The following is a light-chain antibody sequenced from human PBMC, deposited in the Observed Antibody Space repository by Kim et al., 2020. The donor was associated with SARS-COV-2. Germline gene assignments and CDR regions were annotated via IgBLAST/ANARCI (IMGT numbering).Light chain of an antibody. V-gene: IGKV1-27*01. J-gene: IGKJ1*01. CDR1: QDSSNY. Sequence: ASVGDRVTITCRASQDSSNYLAWVQLKPGKAPKLLIYAASALQPGVPSRFSGSGSGTDFTLTVTSLQPEDVATYYCQKCDSAPWTFGQGTKVDIK. CDR2: AAS. CDR3: QKCDSAPWT.